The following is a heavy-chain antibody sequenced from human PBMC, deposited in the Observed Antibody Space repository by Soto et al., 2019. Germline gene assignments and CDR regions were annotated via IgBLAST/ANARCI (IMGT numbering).Heavy chain of an antibody. D-gene: IGHD6-13*01. V-gene: IGHV2-5*02. CDR2: IYWDDDK. Sequence: QITLKESGPTLVKPTQTLTLTCTFSGFSLSASGVGVGWICQPPGKALEWLALIYWDDDKRYSPSLKSRLTITKDTSKKQVVLTMINMDPADTATYYCAHRRIAMTQNWFDPWGQGTLVTVSS. CDR1: GFSLSASGVG. J-gene: IGHJ5*02. CDR3: AHRRIAMTQNWFDP.